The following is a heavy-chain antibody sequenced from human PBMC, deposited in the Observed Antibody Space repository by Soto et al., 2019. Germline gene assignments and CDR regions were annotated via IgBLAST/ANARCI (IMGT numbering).Heavy chain of an antibody. CDR2: ISDSGGTT. CDR3: AKGPNWNYPDF. D-gene: IGHD1-7*01. CDR1: GFTFSSYG. Sequence: VQLLESGGGLVQPGGSLRLSCAASGFTFSSYGMSWVRQPPGKGLEWVSTISDSGGTTYYADSVKGRFTISRDNSKNTLYLQVNSLRAEDTAVYYCAKGPNWNYPDFWGQGTPVTVSS. J-gene: IGHJ4*02. V-gene: IGHV3-23*01.